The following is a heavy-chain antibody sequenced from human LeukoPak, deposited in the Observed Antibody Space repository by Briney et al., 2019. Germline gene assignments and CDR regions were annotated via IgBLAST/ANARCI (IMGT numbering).Heavy chain of an antibody. J-gene: IGHJ4*02. V-gene: IGHV4-30-4*01. CDR2: IYHSGST. CDR3: ARFREGYFDWRRFYYFDC. Sequence: SETLSLTCSVSGGSISSADYYWSWIRQPPGKGLEWIAFIYHSGSTYYSPSLKSRVTMSVDTSKTQFSPKLSSVTAADTAVYYCARFREGYFDWRRFYYFDCWGQGTLVTVSS. CDR1: GGSISSADYY. D-gene: IGHD3-9*01.